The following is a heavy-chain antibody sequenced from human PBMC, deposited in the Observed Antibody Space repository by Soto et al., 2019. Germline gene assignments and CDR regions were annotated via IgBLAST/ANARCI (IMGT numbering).Heavy chain of an antibody. J-gene: IGHJ6*02. V-gene: IGHV1-69*01. CDR3: ARDQGIAASPHYYDGMDV. Sequence: QVQLVQSGAEVKKPGSSVKVSCKASGGTFSSYAISWVRQAPGQGLEWMGGIIPIFGTANYAQKFQGRVTITADETTSTAYMTLSSLRSEDTAVYYCARDQGIAASPHYYDGMDVWGQGTTVTVSS. D-gene: IGHD6-6*01. CDR1: GGTFSSYA. CDR2: IIPIFGTA.